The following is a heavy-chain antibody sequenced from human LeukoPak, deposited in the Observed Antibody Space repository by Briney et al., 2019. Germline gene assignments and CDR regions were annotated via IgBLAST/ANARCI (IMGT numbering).Heavy chain of an antibody. CDR2: ISSSSSTI. D-gene: IGHD5-18*01. Sequence: GGSLRLSCGASGFTFSSYSMNWVRQAPGKGLEWVSYISSSSSTIYYADSVKGRFTISRDNAKNSLYLQMNSLRAEDTAVYYCASSQRGYWGTAGYWGQGTLVTVSS. V-gene: IGHV3-48*01. CDR3: ASSQRGYWGTAGY. CDR1: GFTFSSYS. J-gene: IGHJ4*02.